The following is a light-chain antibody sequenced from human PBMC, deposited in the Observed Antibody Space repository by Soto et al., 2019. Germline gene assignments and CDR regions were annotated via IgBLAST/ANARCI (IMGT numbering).Light chain of an antibody. J-gene: IGKJ2*01. V-gene: IGKV3-15*01. CDR2: GAS. CDR3: QQSNNWPYT. Sequence: EIVMTHSPATLAVSPGDRATLSCRASQTVRDNLAWYQQKAGQAPRLLIYGASTRATGIPARFSGNGSGTEFTLTSDSLQSEHFALYFCQQSNNWPYTFGQGTTLEI. CDR1: QTVRDN.